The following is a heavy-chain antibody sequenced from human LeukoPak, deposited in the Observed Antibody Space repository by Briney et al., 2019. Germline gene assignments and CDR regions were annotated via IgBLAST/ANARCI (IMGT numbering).Heavy chain of an antibody. J-gene: IGHJ6*03. Sequence: GGSLRLSCAASGFTFSSYWMSWVRQAPGKGLEWVANIKQDGSEKYYVDSVKGRFTISRDNAKNSLYLQMNSLRAEDTAVYYCARDNRFIAAAGSSPRYYYYYYMDVWGKGTTVTISS. D-gene: IGHD6-13*01. V-gene: IGHV3-7*01. CDR3: ARDNRFIAAAGSSPRYYYYYYMDV. CDR2: IKQDGSEK. CDR1: GFTFSSYW.